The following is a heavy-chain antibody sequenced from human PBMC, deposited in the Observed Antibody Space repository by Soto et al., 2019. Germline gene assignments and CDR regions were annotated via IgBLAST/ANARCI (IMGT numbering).Heavy chain of an antibody. J-gene: IGHJ6*04. V-gene: IGHV4-59*12. Sequence: QVLLQESGPGLVKPSETLSLMCTVSGGSISGYYWGWIRQPPGKTMDYVAYIHYGGSATYNPSLRGSAGISVDASRTQLPLTLASVTRADTAVFFCARRGPKIRVAEMDVWGKDTSYRLL. CDR2: IHYGGSA. CDR1: GGSISGYY. D-gene: IGHD3-10*01. CDR3: ARRGPKIRVAEMDV.